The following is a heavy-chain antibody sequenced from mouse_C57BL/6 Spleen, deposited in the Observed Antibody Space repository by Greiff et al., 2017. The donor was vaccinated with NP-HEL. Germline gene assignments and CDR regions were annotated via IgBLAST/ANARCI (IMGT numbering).Heavy chain of an antibody. J-gene: IGHJ1*03. D-gene: IGHD1-1*01. CDR1: GYTFTNYW. CDR3: ARWTVEGYFDV. CDR2: IYPGGGYT. V-gene: IGHV1-63*01. Sequence: VKLMESGAELVRPGTSVKMSCKASGYTFTNYWIGWAKQRPGHGLEWIGDIYPGGGYTNYNEKFKGKATLTADKSSSTAYMQFSSLTSEDSAIYYCARWTVEGYFDVWGTGTTVTVSS.